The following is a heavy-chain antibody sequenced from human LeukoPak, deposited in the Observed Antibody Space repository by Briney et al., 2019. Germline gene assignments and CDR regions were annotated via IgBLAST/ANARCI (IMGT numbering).Heavy chain of an antibody. J-gene: IGHJ5*02. CDR2: IYYSGST. V-gene: IGHV4-59*12. CDR1: GGSISSYY. D-gene: IGHD1-26*01. CDR3: AREGGSHSGGWFDP. Sequence: SETLSLTCTVSGGSISSYYWSWIRQPPGKGLEWIGYIYYSGSTNYNPSLKSRVTISVDTSKNQFSLKLSSVTAADTAVYYCAREGGSHSGGWFDPWGQGTLVTVSS.